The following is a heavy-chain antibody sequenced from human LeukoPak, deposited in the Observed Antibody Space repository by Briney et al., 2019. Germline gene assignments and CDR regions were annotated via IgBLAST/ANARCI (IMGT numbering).Heavy chain of an antibody. CDR1: GYTFTSYG. CDR2: ISAYNGNT. D-gene: IGHD2-2*01. J-gene: IGHJ4*02. V-gene: IGHV1-18*01. CDR3: ARDRLYCSSTSCYSRVDY. Sequence: ASVKLSCKASGYTFTSYGISWVRQAPGQGLEWMGWISAYNGNTNYAQKLQGRVTMTTDTSTSTAYMELRSLRSDDTAVYYCARDRLYCSSTSCYSRVDYWGQGTLVTVSS.